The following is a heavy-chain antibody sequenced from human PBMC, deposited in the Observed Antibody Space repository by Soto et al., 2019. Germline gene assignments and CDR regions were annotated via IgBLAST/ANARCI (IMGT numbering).Heavy chain of an antibody. CDR3: GRYVMEAAAGPWDYYYMGV. J-gene: IGHJ6*03. CDR1: GGSISSYY. CDR2: IYYSGST. D-gene: IGHD6-13*01. Sequence: PSETLSLTCTVSGGSISSYYWSWIRQPPGKGLEWIGYIYYSGSTNYNPSLKSRVTISVDTSKNQFSLKLSSVTAADTAVYYCGRYVMEAAAGPWDYYYMGVWGKGTTVTV. V-gene: IGHV4-59*01.